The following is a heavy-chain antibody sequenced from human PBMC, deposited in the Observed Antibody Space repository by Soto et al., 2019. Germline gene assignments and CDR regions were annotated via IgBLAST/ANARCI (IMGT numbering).Heavy chain of an antibody. J-gene: IGHJ4*02. Sequence: PGGSLRLSCAASGFTFSTYAMSWARQAPGKGLEWVSAISDNGVYTYYADSVKGRFTLSRDNSKSTLYLQMNSLRAEDTAVYYCARFFQSSSSVWGQRTLVTVSS. D-gene: IGHD6-6*01. CDR2: ISDNGVYT. CDR1: GFTFSTYA. V-gene: IGHV3-23*01. CDR3: ARFFQSSSSV.